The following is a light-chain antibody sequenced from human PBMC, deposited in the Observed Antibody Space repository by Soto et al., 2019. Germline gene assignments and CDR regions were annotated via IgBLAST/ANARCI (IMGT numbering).Light chain of an antibody. Sequence: EIVMTQSPATLSVSPGERATLSCRASQRVSSNLAWYQQKPGQAPRLLIYGASTRATGIPARFSGSGSETECTLTISSLQSEDFAVYYCQQYNNWPPWTVGQGTKVEIK. CDR1: QRVSSN. V-gene: IGKV3-15*01. CDR3: QQYNNWPPWT. J-gene: IGKJ1*01. CDR2: GAS.